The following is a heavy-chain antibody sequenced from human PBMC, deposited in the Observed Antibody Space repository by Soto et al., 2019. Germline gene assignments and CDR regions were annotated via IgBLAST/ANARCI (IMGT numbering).Heavy chain of an antibody. Sequence: EAQLVESGGDLVQPGGSLRLSCVASGFTVSGNYMIWVRQAPGKGLEWVSLSYSGGSAYYADSVKGRFTVSRDNSKNTLYLQINSLRAEDTAVYYCASRSVPTMSWFFDLWGRGSLVTVSS. V-gene: IGHV3-66*01. CDR2: SYSGGSA. CDR1: GFTVSGNY. CDR3: ASRSVPTMSWFFDL. D-gene: IGHD5-12*01. J-gene: IGHJ2*01.